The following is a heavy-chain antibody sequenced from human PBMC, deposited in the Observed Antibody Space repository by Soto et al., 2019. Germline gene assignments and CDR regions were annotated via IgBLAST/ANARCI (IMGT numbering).Heavy chain of an antibody. CDR3: ARSGNYGGNFDY. D-gene: IGHD4-17*01. Sequence: ASVKVSCKASGYTFTGYYMHWVRQAPGQGLEWRGWINPNSGGTNYAQKFQGWVTMTRDTSISTAYMELRRLRSDDTGVYYCARSGNYGGNFDYWGQGTLVTVSS. CDR1: GYTFTGYY. CDR2: INPNSGGT. J-gene: IGHJ4*02. V-gene: IGHV1-2*04.